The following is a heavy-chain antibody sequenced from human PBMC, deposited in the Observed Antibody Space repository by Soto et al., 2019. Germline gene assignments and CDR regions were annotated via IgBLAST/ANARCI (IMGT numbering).Heavy chain of an antibody. Sequence: GGSLRLSCAASGFTFSSYAMSWVRQAPGKGLEWVSAISGSGGSTYYADSVKGRFTISRDNSKNTLYLQMNSLRAEDTAVYYCAKAYDSSGYYYNWFDPWGQGTPVTVSS. V-gene: IGHV3-23*01. CDR2: ISGSGGST. J-gene: IGHJ5*02. D-gene: IGHD3-22*01. CDR3: AKAYDSSGYYYNWFDP. CDR1: GFTFSSYA.